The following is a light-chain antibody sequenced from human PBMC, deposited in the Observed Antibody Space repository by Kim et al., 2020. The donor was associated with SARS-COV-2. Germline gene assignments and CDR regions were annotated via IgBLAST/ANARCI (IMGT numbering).Light chain of an antibody. CDR3: QQYNNWPTWT. CDR2: GAT. V-gene: IGKV3-15*01. Sequence: SPGERAPLSCRASQVVPSTLAWYQQRPGQAPRLLIYGATVRAADVPARFSGSGSGTEFTLTISSLQSEDFAVYYCQQYNNWPTWTFGQGTKVDIK. CDR1: QVVPST. J-gene: IGKJ1*01.